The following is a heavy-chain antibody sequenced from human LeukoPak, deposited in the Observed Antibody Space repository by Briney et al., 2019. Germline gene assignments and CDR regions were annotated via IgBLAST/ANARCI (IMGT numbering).Heavy chain of an antibody. CDR2: ITPNSGAT. CDR1: GYTFTDYY. Sequence: ASVKVSCKASGYTFTDYYMHWVRQAPGQGLEWMGWITPNSGATKYAQKFRGRVSMTRDTSINTAYMELSRLRSDDMAIYYCARVSRFYYDSSGDFDYWGQGTLVTVSS. V-gene: IGHV1-2*02. CDR3: ARVSRFYYDSSGDFDY. J-gene: IGHJ4*02. D-gene: IGHD3-22*01.